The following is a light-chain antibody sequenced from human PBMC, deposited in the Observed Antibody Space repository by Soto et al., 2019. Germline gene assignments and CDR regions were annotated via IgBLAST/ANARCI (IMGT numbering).Light chain of an antibody. Sequence: QSALTQPPSASGSPGQSVTISCTGTSSDVGGYDYVSWHQHHPGKAPELMIYEVNKRPSGVPDRFSGSKSGNTASLTVSRLQAEDEADYYCSSYAGNNNVVFGGGTKLTV. CDR1: SSDVGGYDY. CDR2: EVN. CDR3: SSYAGNNNVV. V-gene: IGLV2-8*01. J-gene: IGLJ2*01.